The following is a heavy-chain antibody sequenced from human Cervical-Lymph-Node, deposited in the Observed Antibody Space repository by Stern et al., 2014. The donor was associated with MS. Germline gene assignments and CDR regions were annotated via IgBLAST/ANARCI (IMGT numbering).Heavy chain of an antibody. Sequence: QVQLQESGPGLVKPSQTLSLSCTVSGAPVNSGGYYWTWIRQVPGKGLEWIGYIHHRGATFYNLPLKSRVTISVDTSENQVSLMLSSVTAADTAVYYCAAIGPLMEGAAFDIWGQGTLVTVSS. CDR1: GAPVNSGGYY. D-gene: IGHD3-16*01. J-gene: IGHJ3*02. CDR3: AAIGPLMEGAAFDI. V-gene: IGHV4-31*03. CDR2: IHHRGAT.